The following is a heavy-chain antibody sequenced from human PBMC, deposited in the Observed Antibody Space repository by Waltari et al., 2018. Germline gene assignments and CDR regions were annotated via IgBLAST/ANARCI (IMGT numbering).Heavy chain of an antibody. Sequence: QVQLQQWGAGLLKPSETLSLTCAVYGGSFSGYYWSWIRQPPGKGLEWIGEINHSGITNYNPSLKSRVTISVDTSKNQFSLKLSSVTAADTAVYYCARRPYYYDRRVWYFDLWGRGTLVTVSS. J-gene: IGHJ2*01. CDR1: GGSFSGYY. V-gene: IGHV4-34*01. D-gene: IGHD3-22*01. CDR2: INHSGIT. CDR3: ARRPYYYDRRVWYFDL.